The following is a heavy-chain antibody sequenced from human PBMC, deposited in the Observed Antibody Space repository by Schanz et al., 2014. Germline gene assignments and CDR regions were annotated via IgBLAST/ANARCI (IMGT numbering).Heavy chain of an antibody. D-gene: IGHD5-12*01. V-gene: IGHV3-23*04. CDR3: AREGEWGYDPPRH. J-gene: IGHJ4*02. Sequence: EVQLVESGGGLAQPGGSLRLSCAASGFSFSTYAMNWVRQAPGKGLEWVSLISGRGDSTHYADSVKGRFTISRDNSRKTLSLQMNSLRAEDTAVYYCAREGEWGYDPPRHWGQGTLVTVSS. CDR2: ISGRGDST. CDR1: GFSFSTYA.